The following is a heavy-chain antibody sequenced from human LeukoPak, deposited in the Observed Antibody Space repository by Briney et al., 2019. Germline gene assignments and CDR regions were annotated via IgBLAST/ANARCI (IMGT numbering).Heavy chain of an antibody. J-gene: IGHJ4*02. CDR1: GFSFSSYE. CDR3: ARPFVWGLATQGLDY. D-gene: IGHD3-16*01. Sequence: PGGSLRLSCVASGFSFSSYEMNWVRQAPGKGLEWVSYISAMKGRFTISRDNAENSLYLQMNSLRAEDTAVYYCARPFVWGLATQGLDYWGRGTLVTVSS. CDR2: IS. V-gene: IGHV3-48*03.